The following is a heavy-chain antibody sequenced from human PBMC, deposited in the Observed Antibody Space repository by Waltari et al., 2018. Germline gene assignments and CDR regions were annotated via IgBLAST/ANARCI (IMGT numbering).Heavy chain of an antibody. CDR3: AISLYVRNWFDP. V-gene: IGHV4-4*07. CDR1: GGSISSYY. Sequence: QVQLQESGPGLVKPSETLSLTCTVSGGSISSYYWSWIRQPVGKGLEWIGRIYTSGSTNYNPALKSRVTMSVDTSKNQFSLKLSSGTAADTAVYYCAISLYVRNWFDPWGQGTLVTVSS. D-gene: IGHD3-10*02. J-gene: IGHJ5*02. CDR2: IYTSGST.